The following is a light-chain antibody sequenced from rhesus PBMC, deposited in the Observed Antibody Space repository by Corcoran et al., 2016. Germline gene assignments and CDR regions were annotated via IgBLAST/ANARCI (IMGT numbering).Light chain of an antibody. V-gene: IGKV1-25*01. CDR3: QHYYNSPFT. Sequence: DIQMTQSPSSLSASVGERVTITCRASQGITNDLAWYQQRPGESPKLLIYEASRLQSGIASRFSGSGSGTDFTLTISSLQSEDFATYYCQHYYNSPFTFGPGTKLDIK. J-gene: IGKJ3*01. CDR2: EAS. CDR1: QGITND.